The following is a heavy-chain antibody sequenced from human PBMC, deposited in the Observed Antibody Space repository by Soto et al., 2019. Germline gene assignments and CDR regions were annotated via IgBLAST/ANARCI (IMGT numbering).Heavy chain of an antibody. Sequence: SETLSLTCTVSGGSFSPNYWSWIRQPPGKGQEWVGYIYYGGTTSYNPSLQSRVTISLETSKSQFSLRLSSVTAADTAVYFCARITMIVVVPRDYGMDVWGQGTTVTVSS. CDR1: GGSFSPNY. CDR3: ARITMIVVVPRDYGMDV. J-gene: IGHJ6*02. CDR2: IYYGGTT. D-gene: IGHD3-22*01. V-gene: IGHV4-59*12.